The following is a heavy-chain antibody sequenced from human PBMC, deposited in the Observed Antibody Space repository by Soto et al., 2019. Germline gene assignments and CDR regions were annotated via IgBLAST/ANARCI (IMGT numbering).Heavy chain of an antibody. CDR1: GFTFSSYG. Sequence: QVQLVESGGGVVQPGRSLRLSCAASGFTFSSYGMHWVRQAPGKGLEWVAVIWYDGSNKYYADSVKGRFTISRDNSKNTLYLQMNSLRAEDTAVYYCARETRYYDSRGHDYWGQGTLVTVSA. J-gene: IGHJ4*02. CDR2: IWYDGSNK. D-gene: IGHD3-22*01. V-gene: IGHV3-33*01. CDR3: ARETRYYDSRGHDY.